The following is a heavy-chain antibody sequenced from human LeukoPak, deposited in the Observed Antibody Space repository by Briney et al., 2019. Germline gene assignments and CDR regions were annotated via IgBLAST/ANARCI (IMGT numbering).Heavy chain of an antibody. CDR1: GFTFSGHW. V-gene: IGHV3-74*01. CDR2: SKSDRSST. CDR3: ARSDWFDP. J-gene: IGHJ5*02. Sequence: GGSLRLSCAASGFTFSGHWMHWVRQVPGKGLVWVSRSKSDRSSTSYADSVKGRFTISRDNAKNTLYLQMNSLRVEDTAVYYCARSDWFDPWGQGTLVIVSS.